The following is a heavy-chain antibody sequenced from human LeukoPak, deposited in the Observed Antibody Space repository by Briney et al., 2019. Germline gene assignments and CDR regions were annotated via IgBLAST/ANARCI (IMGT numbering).Heavy chain of an antibody. CDR3: AKDLLRIYWRTFDS. Sequence: GGSLRLSCAASGFTLSSYAMSWVRQAPGKGLVWVSAISGSGGSTYYADSVKGRFTISRDNSKNTLYLQRNSLRAEDTAVYYCAKDLLRIYWRTFDSWGQGALVIVSS. CDR2: ISGSGGST. D-gene: IGHD3-10*01. CDR1: GFTLSSYA. J-gene: IGHJ4*02. V-gene: IGHV3-23*01.